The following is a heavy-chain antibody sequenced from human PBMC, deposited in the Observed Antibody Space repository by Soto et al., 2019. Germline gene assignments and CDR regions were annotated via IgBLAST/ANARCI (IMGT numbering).Heavy chain of an antibody. CDR2: ISGSGGST. D-gene: IGHD3-3*01. J-gene: IGHJ4*02. Sequence: EVQLLESGGGLVQPGGSLRLSCAASGFTFSSYAMSWVRQAPGQGLEWVSAISGSGGSTYYADSVKGRFTISRDNSKNTLYLQMNSLRAEDTAVYYCAKDAYYFWSGYYSFDYWGQGTLVTVSS. CDR1: GFTFSSYA. V-gene: IGHV3-23*01. CDR3: AKDAYYFWSGYYSFDY.